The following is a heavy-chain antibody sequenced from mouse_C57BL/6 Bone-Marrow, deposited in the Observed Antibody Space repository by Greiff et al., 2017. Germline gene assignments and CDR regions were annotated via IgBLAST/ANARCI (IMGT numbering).Heavy chain of an antibody. CDR3: ASPSYDYDVWFAY. Sequence: EVNVVESGGGLVQPGGSLKLSCAASGFTFSDYYMYWVRQTPEKRLEWVAYISNGGGSTYYPDTVKGRFTISRDNAKNTLYLQMSRLKSEDTAMYYCASPSYDYDVWFAYWGQGTLVTVSA. J-gene: IGHJ3*01. CDR1: GFTFSDYY. V-gene: IGHV5-12*01. CDR2: ISNGGGST. D-gene: IGHD2-4*01.